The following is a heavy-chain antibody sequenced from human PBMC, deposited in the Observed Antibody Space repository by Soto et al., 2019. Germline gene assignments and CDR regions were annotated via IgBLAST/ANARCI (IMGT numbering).Heavy chain of an antibody. CDR1: GFTFTNSA. Sequence: QVQVVQSGPEVRNPGTSVKVSCKTSGFTFTNSAVQWVRQARGQRLEWIGWIIVGSGNTNYLQYLQGRITITRDTATGTAYMELSGLRSEDTAMYYCAAEIYSGGDCCHFDYWGQGTLVTVSS. V-gene: IGHV1-58*01. CDR3: AAEIYSGGDCCHFDY. J-gene: IGHJ4*02. CDR2: IIVGSGNT. D-gene: IGHD2-21*02.